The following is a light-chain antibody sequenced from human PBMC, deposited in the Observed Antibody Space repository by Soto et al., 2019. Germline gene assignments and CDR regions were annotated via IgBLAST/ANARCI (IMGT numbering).Light chain of an antibody. CDR3: QQYNNWPRT. Sequence: EIVMTQSPGTLSVSPGERATLSCRASQSVSSNLAWYQQKPGQAPRLLIYGPSTRATGIPARFSGSGSGTEFTLTISSLQSEDFAVYYCQQYNNWPRTFGQGNKVEIK. V-gene: IGKV3-15*01. CDR2: GPS. CDR1: QSVSSN. J-gene: IGKJ1*01.